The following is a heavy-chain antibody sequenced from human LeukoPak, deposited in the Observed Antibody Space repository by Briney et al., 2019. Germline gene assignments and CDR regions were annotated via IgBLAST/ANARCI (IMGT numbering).Heavy chain of an antibody. J-gene: IGHJ4*02. CDR3: ARWYCSTSCYYDY. Sequence: GGSLRLSCAASGFTFSSYAMSWVRQAPGKGLEWVSAISGSGGSTYYADSVKGRFTISRDNSKNTLYLQMNSLRAEDTAVYYCARWYCSTSCYYDYWGQGTLVTVSS. D-gene: IGHD2-2*01. CDR1: GFTFSSYA. CDR2: ISGSGGST. V-gene: IGHV3-23*01.